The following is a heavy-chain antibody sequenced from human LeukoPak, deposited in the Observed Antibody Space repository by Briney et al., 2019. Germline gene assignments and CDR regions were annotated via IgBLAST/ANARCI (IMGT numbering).Heavy chain of an antibody. CDR1: GYTFTGHY. CDR3: ARGVYCTSTSCYSGLCYYYYYMDV. D-gene: IGHD2-2*02. CDR2: INPNSGDA. J-gene: IGHJ6*03. Sequence: ASVKLSCKASGYTFTGHYLHWVRQAPGQGLEWMAWINPNSGDANYAQKFQGRVTVTRDTSITTAYMELSRLTSADTAVYYCARGVYCTSTSCYSGLCYYYYYMDVWGKGTTVTVSS. V-gene: IGHV1-2*02.